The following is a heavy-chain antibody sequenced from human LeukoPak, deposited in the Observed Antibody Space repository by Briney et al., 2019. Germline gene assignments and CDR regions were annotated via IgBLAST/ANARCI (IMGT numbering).Heavy chain of an antibody. D-gene: IGHD6-19*01. V-gene: IGHV1-46*01. CDR1: GYTFTGYY. Sequence: ASVKVSCKASGYTFTGYYMHWVRQAPGQGLEWMGVINPSGGSTSYAQKFQGRVTMTRDTSTTTVYMELSSLRSEDTAVYYCASKDTSGWYEEAWGQGTLVTVSS. J-gene: IGHJ5*02. CDR3: ASKDTSGWYEEA. CDR2: INPSGGST.